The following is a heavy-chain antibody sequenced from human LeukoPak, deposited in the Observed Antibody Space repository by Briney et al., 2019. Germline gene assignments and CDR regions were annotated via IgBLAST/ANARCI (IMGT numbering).Heavy chain of an antibody. CDR1: GYTFTGYY. V-gene: IGHV1-2*02. D-gene: IGHD3-9*01. J-gene: IGHJ4*02. Sequence: ASVKVSCKASGYTFTGYYMHWVRQAPGQGLEWMGWINSNSGGTNYAQKFQGRVTMTRDTSISTAYMELSRLRSDDTAVYYCARVTRETYYDILTGYDYWGQGTLVTVSS. CDR2: INSNSGGT. CDR3: ARVTRETYYDILTGYDY.